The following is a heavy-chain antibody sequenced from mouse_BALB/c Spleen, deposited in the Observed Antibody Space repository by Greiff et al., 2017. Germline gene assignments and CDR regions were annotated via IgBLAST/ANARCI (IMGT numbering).Heavy chain of an antibody. CDR1: GYTFTDYV. CDR2: IYPGSGST. Sequence: VQLQQSGPELVKPGASVKMSCKASGYTFTDYVISWVKQRTGQGLEWIGEIYPGSGSTYYNEKFKGKATLTADKSSNTAYMQLSSLTSEDSAVYYCARWGLRRGDAMDYWGQGTSVTVSA. V-gene: IGHV1-77*01. J-gene: IGHJ4*01. CDR3: ARWGLRRGDAMDY. D-gene: IGHD2-4*01.